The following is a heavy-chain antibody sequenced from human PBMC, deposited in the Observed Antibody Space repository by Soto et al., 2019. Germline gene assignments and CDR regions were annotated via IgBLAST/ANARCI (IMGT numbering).Heavy chain of an antibody. CDR2: IYYSGST. CDR1: GGSISPGGYY. Sequence: TLSLTCTLSGGSISPGGYYWSWIRQHPGKGLEWIGYIYYSGSTYYNPSLKSRVTISVDTSKNQFSLKLSSVTAADTAVYYCARGWDFGLFDYWGLGTLVTVCS. CDR3: ARGWDFGLFDY. J-gene: IGHJ4*02. D-gene: IGHD3-3*01. V-gene: IGHV4-31*03.